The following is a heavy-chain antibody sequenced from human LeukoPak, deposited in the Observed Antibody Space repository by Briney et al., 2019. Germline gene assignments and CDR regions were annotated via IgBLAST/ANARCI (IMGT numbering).Heavy chain of an antibody. J-gene: IGHJ4*02. D-gene: IGHD3-22*01. V-gene: IGHV4-34*01. CDR3: ARDRTYYYDSSGYFGY. Sequence: SETLSLTCAVYGGSFSGYYWSWLRQPPGKGLEWIGEINHSGRTYFNPSLKGRVTISVDTSKSQFSLKLSSVTAADTAVYYCARDRTYYYDSSGYFGYWGQGTLVTVSS. CDR2: INHSGRT. CDR1: GGSFSGYY.